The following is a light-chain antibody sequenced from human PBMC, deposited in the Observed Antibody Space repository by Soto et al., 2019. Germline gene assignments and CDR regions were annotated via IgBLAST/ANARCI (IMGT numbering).Light chain of an antibody. J-gene: IGLJ1*01. Sequence: QSVLTQPASVSGSPGQSITISCTGTSSDVGGYNYVSWYQQHPDKVPRLMIYEVNNRPSGVSNRFSGSKSGNTASLTISGLQAEDEGDYYCDSYTSSRAYVFGIGTKVTVL. V-gene: IGLV2-14*01. CDR1: SSDVGGYNY. CDR2: EVN. CDR3: DSYTSSRAYV.